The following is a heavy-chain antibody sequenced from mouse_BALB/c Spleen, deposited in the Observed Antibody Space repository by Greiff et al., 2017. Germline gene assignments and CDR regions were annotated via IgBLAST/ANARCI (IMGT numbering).Heavy chain of an antibody. CDR1: GFSLTSYG. V-gene: IGHV2-9*02. J-gene: IGHJ3*01. D-gene: IGHD2-4*01. Sequence: VKLVESGPGLVAPSQSLSITCTVSGFSLTSYGVHWVRQPPGKGLEWLGVIWAGGSTNYNSALMSRLSISKDNSKSQVFLKMNSLQTDDTAMYYCARGDDYDRFAYWGQGTLVTVSA. CDR2: IWAGGST. CDR3: ARGDDYDRFAY.